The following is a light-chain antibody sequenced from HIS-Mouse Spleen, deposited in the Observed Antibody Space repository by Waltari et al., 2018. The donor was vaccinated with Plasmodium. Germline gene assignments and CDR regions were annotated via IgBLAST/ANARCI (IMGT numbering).Light chain of an antibody. J-gene: IGKJ1*01. CDR3: QQYGSSSWT. Sequence: DIVLTQSPGTLSLSPGERATLSCRASQSVSSSYLAWYQQKPGQAPRLLIYGASSRATGIPDRFSGSGSGTDFTLTISRVEPEDCAVYDCQQYGSSSWTFGQGTKVEIK. CDR2: GAS. CDR1: QSVSSSY. V-gene: IGKV3-20*01.